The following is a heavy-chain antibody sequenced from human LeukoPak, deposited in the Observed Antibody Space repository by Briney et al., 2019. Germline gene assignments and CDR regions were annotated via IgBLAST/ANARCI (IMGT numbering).Heavy chain of an antibody. J-gene: IGHJ4*02. CDR3: ARGASSPYYFDS. Sequence: GGSLRLSCAASGFTFSSYGMHWVSQAPGKGLEWVAVIWYDGSNKYYADSVKGRFTISRDNSKNTLYLQMNSLRAEDTAVYYCARGASSPYYFDSWGQGTLVTVSS. V-gene: IGHV3-33*01. D-gene: IGHD6-13*01. CDR2: IWYDGSNK. CDR1: GFTFSSYG.